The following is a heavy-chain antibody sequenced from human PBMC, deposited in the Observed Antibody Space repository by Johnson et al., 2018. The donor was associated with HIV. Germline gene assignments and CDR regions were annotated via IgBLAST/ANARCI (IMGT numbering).Heavy chain of an antibody. Sequence: QVQLVESGGGVVQPGRSLRLSCAASGFTFSSYDMHWVRQAPGKGLEWVAVISYDGSNKYYADSVKGRFTISSDNSKNTLYLQMNSLRAEDTAVYYCRAAKDSQTHFSIAVVDYLDAFDIWGQGTMVTVSS. CDR3: RAAKDSQTHFSIAVVDYLDAFDI. D-gene: IGHD6-19*01. J-gene: IGHJ3*02. CDR2: ISYDGSNK. V-gene: IGHV3-30*04. CDR1: GFTFSSYD.